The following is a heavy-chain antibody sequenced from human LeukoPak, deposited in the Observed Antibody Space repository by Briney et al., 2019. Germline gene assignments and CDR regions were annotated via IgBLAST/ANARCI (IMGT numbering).Heavy chain of an antibody. V-gene: IGHV1-69*05. J-gene: IGHJ3*02. CDR3: ARISSITISGGAFDI. CDR2: IIPIFGTA. Sequence: SVKVSCKASGGTFSSYAISWVRQAPGQGLEWMGGIIPIFGTANYAQKFQGRVTITTDESTSTAYMELSSLRSEDTAVYYCARISSITISGGAFDIWGQGTMVTVSS. D-gene: IGHD3-3*01. CDR1: GGTFSSYA.